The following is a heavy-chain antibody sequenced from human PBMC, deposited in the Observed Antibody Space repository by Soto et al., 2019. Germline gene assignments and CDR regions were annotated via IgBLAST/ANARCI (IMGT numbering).Heavy chain of an antibody. Sequence: QVQLVQSGAEVKKPGASVKVSCKAAGYTFTSYGISWVRQAPGQGFEWMGWIRAYNGNTNYAQKLQDRVTMTTDTSTSTAYMELRSLRSDDTAVYYCARGHVDSGWYGVGDYWGQGTLVTVSS. CDR1: GYTFTSYG. J-gene: IGHJ4*02. CDR3: ARGHVDSGWYGVGDY. D-gene: IGHD6-13*01. CDR2: IRAYNGNT. V-gene: IGHV1-18*01.